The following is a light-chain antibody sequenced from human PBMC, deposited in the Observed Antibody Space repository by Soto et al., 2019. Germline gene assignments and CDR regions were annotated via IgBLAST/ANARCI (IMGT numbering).Light chain of an antibody. Sequence: AIRMTQSPSSLSASTGDRVTITCRASQGISSYLAWYQQKPGKAPKLLIYAASNLQSGVPSRFSGSGSGTEFTLTISCLQPDDFATYYCQQYNSYPCTFGQGTKVEIK. CDR3: QQYNSYPCT. J-gene: IGKJ1*01. CDR1: QGISSY. CDR2: AAS. V-gene: IGKV1-8*01.